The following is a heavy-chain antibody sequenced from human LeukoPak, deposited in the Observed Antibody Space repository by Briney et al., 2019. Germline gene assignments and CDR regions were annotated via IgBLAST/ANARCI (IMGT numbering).Heavy chain of an antibody. CDR2: ISPSADRT. Sequence: QTGGSLRLSCAASEFSFSIYTMNWVRQAPGKGLEWVSFISPSADRTSNADSVEGRFTISRDNPRNTLYLQMNSLRDEDTAVYYCAIMHGYYDGSGYWVQWGQGTLVTVSS. J-gene: IGHJ4*02. CDR3: AIMHGYYDGSGYWVQ. D-gene: IGHD3-22*01. CDR1: EFSFSIYT. V-gene: IGHV3-23*01.